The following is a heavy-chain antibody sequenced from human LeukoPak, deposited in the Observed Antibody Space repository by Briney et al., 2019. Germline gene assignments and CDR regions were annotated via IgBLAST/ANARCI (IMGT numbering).Heavy chain of an antibody. CDR1: GGSISSSSYY. V-gene: IGHV4-39*07. CDR3: ARRHYGGKGIDY. CDR2: IYYSGST. J-gene: IGHJ4*02. D-gene: IGHD4-23*01. Sequence: SETLSLTCTVSGGSISSSSYYWGWIRQPPGKGLEWIGSIYYSGSTYYNPSLKSRVTISVNTTKNHFSLKLGSATAADTAVYYCARRHYGGKGIDYWGQGTLVTVSS.